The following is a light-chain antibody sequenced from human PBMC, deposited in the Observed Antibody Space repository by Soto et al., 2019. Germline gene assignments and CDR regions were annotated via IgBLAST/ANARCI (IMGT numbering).Light chain of an antibody. CDR3: CSYAGTSTYV. V-gene: IGLV2-23*02. CDR1: SSYVGTYSL. CDR2: EVT. J-gene: IGLJ1*01. Sequence: QSVLTQPASLSGAPRQSVTISCTGNSSYVGTYSLVSWYQQHPGKAPKLMIYEVTKRPSGVSNRFSGSKSGNTASLTIPGLQAEDEADYYCCSYAGTSTYVFGTGTKVTVL.